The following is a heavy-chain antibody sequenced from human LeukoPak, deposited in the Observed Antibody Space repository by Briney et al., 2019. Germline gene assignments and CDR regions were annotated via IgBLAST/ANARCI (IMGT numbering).Heavy chain of an antibody. CDR2: IYYSGST. CDR3: ARGCSNTSCLHYYYYMDV. Sequence: SETLSLTCTVSGGSIGTYYWSWIRQPPGKGLEWIGYIYYSGSTNYNPSLKSRVTISVDTSKNQFSLKLSSVTAADKAVYYCARGCSNTSCLHYYYYMDVWGKGTTVTVSS. CDR1: GGSIGTYY. J-gene: IGHJ6*03. D-gene: IGHD2-2*01. V-gene: IGHV4-59*01.